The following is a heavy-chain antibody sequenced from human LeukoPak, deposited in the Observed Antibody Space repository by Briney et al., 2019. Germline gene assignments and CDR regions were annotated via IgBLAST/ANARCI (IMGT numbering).Heavy chain of an antibody. CDR2: ISYDGSNK. CDR1: GFTFTTYW. V-gene: IGHV3-30*18. J-gene: IGHJ3*02. Sequence: GGSLRLSCAASGFTFTTYWMHWVRQAPGKGLEWVAVISYDGSNKYYADSVKGRFTISRDNSKNTLYLQMNSLRAEDTAVYYCANGDYYDSSGYYYHAFDIWGQGTMVTVSS. CDR3: ANGDYYDSSGYYYHAFDI. D-gene: IGHD3-22*01.